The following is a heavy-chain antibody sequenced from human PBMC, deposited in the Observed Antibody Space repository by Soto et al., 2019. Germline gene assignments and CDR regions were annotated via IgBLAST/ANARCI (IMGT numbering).Heavy chain of an antibody. Sequence: QVQLVQSGTEVKKPGSSVKVSCKASGGTFRNYPINWVRQAPGQGLEWMGSIFPLTDIPDYAQNFQARLTISADKSTSTAYMEFRSLISDDPAMYFCARGPLVVSHYFESWGQGTLVTVSS. J-gene: IGHJ4*02. V-gene: IGHV1-69*02. CDR3: ARGPLVVSHYFES. CDR1: GGTFRNYP. CDR2: IFPLTDIP.